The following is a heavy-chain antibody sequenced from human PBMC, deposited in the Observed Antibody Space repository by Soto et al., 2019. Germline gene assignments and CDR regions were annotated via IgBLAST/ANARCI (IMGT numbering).Heavy chain of an antibody. CDR3: VRARSTDSRPEY. D-gene: IGHD3-22*01. J-gene: IGHJ4*02. Sequence: PGGSLRLSCAASGFTFSSYDMHFVRQATGKGLEWVSAIGTAGDTYYPGSVKVRFTISRENAKNSLFLQLDSLRAEDTAVYFCVRARSTDSRPEYWGQGTMVTVSS. CDR2: IGTAGDT. V-gene: IGHV3-13*01. CDR1: GFTFSSYD.